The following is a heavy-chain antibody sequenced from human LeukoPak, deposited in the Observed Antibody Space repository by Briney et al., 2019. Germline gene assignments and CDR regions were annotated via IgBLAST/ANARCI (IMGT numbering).Heavy chain of an antibody. J-gene: IGHJ4*02. Sequence: SETLSLTCTVSGGSISSHYWSWIRQPPGKGLEWIGYIYYSGSTNYNPSLKSRVTISVDTSKNQFSLKLSSVTAADTAVYYCARGKYQLRYYFDYWGQGTLVTVSS. CDR1: GGSISSHY. CDR2: IYYSGST. CDR3: ARGKYQLRYYFDY. D-gene: IGHD2-2*01. V-gene: IGHV4-59*11.